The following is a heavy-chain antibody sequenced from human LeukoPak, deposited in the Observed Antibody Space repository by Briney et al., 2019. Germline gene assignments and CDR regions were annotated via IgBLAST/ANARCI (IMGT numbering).Heavy chain of an antibody. CDR3: ARDKGTTCIDN. D-gene: IGHD4-17*01. CDR2: IWSDGSNK. J-gene: IGHJ4*02. Sequence: GGSLRLSCAASGITFSTSGMHWVRQAPGKGLEWVAFIWSDGSNKYHADSVKGRFTISRDNSKDTLYLQMNSLRAEDTAVYYCARDKGTTCIDNWGQGTLVTVSS. V-gene: IGHV3-33*01. CDR1: GITFSTSG.